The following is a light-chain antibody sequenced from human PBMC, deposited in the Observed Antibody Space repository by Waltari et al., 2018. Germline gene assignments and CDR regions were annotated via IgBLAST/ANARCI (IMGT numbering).Light chain of an antibody. Sequence: EIVLTQFPGTLSLSPGERATLPCRASQSVSSGWLAWFQQKPGQAPMLLIYGASRRARGIPDRFRGSGSGTDFTLTISRVDPEDFALYFCQQYGSSPRTFGQGTKVEI. J-gene: IGKJ1*01. CDR3: QQYGSSPRT. CDR1: QSVSSGW. V-gene: IGKV3-20*01. CDR2: GAS.